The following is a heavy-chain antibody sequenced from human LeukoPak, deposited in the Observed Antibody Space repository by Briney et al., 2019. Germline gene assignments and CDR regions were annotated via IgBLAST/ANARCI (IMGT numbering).Heavy chain of an antibody. CDR3: ARSRGYSGGGSYV. CDR2: IYHSGST. Sequence: SETLSLTCTVSGYSISSGYYWGWIRQPPGKGLEWIGSIYHSGSTYYNPSLKSRVTISVDTSKNQFSLKLSSVTAADTAVYYCARSRGYSGGGSYVWGQGTLVTVSS. J-gene: IGHJ4*02. CDR1: GYSISSGYY. D-gene: IGHD2-21*01. V-gene: IGHV4-38-2*02.